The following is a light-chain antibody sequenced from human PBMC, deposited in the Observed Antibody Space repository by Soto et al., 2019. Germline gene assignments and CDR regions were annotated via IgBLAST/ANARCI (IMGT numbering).Light chain of an antibody. CDR2: RNH. J-gene: IGLJ2*01. CDR1: SSNIGDKH. CDR3: ASWDDTLESPVA. V-gene: IGLV1-47*01. Sequence: QSVLTQPPSASGTPGQTVTISCSGSSSNIGDKHVYWYQQLPGAPPKLLIYRNHQRPSGVSDLFSGSKSGTSASLAISGLRSEDEADYHCASWDDTLESPVAFGGGTKLTVL.